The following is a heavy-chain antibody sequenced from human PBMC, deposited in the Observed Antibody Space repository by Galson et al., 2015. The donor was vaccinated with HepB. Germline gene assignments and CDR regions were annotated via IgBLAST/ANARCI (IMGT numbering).Heavy chain of an antibody. CDR1: GYTFTSYV. CDR2: ISGYNGHT. V-gene: IGHV1-18*04. CDR3: ARGGTGSDY. Sequence: SVKVSCKASGYTFTSYVISWVRQAPGQGLEWLGRISGYNGHTNYAQNLQNKVTMTTDTSTSTAYLELRRLKSDDTAICYCARGGTGSDYWGQGTLVTVSS. D-gene: IGHD6-19*01. J-gene: IGHJ4*02.